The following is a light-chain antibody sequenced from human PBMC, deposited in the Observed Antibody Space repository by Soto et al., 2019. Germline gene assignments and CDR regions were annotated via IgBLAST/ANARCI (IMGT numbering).Light chain of an antibody. J-gene: IGKJ5*01. Sequence: EIVLTQSLGTLSLYPVERATLSCMASQSVSNNYLAWYQQKPGQAPRLLIYGASSRATGIPDRFSGGGSGTDFTLTISRLEPEDFAVYYCQHYGSSPPITFGQGTRLEIK. CDR2: GAS. CDR3: QHYGSSPPIT. CDR1: QSVSNNY. V-gene: IGKV3-20*01.